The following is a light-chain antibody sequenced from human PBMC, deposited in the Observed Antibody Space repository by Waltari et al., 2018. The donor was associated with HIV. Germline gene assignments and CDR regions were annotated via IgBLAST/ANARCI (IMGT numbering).Light chain of an antibody. J-gene: IGKJ3*01. V-gene: IGKV3-15*01. CDR3: QQYNGWPCT. CDR2: GAT. Sequence: EIVMTQSPATLSVSPGGRVTLSCRASPSVITNLALYQQRPGQPPRLLILGATTRAIGIPARFSGSGSGADFTHTINSLKSEDFAVYYGQQYNGWPCTFGPGTKVDF. CDR1: PSVITN.